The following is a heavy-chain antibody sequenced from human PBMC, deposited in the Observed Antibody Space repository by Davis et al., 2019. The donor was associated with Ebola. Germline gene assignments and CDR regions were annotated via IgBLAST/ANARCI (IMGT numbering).Heavy chain of an antibody. CDR2: TYYRSKWYN. D-gene: IGHD6-13*01. CDR3: ARGRVISSSWYYYNILGWFDP. Sequence: SQTLSLTCAISGDSVSSNSAAWNWIRQSPSRGLEWLGRTYYRSKWYNDYAVSVKSRITINPDTSKNQFSLQLNSVTPENTAVYYCARGRVISSSWYYYNILGWFDPWGQGTLVTVSS. J-gene: IGHJ5*02. V-gene: IGHV6-1*01. CDR1: GDSVSSNSAA.